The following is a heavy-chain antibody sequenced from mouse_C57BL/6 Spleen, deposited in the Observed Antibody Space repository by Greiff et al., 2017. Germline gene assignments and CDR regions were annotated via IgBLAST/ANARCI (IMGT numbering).Heavy chain of an antibody. CDR1: GFTFSSYA. Sequence: DVMLVESGGGLVKPGGSLKLSCAASGFTFSSYAMSWVRQTPEKRLEWVATISDGGSYTYYPDNVKGRFTISRDNAKNNLYLQMSHLKSEDTAMYYCARDAYDGHWYFDVWGTGTTVTVSS. J-gene: IGHJ1*03. V-gene: IGHV5-4*01. CDR2: ISDGGSYT. D-gene: IGHD2-3*01. CDR3: ARDAYDGHWYFDV.